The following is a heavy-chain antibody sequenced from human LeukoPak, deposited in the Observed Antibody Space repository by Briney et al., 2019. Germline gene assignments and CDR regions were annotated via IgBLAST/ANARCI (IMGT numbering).Heavy chain of an antibody. CDR3: AKDHARYSSSWPDYFDY. D-gene: IGHD6-13*01. CDR2: ISYDGSNK. V-gene: IGHV3-30*18. Sequence: GGSLRLSCAASGFTFSSFAMHWVRQAPGKGLEWVAVISYDGSNKYYADSVKGRFTISRDNSKNTLYLQMNSLRAEDTAVYYCAKDHARYSSSWPDYFDYWGQGTLVTVSS. J-gene: IGHJ4*02. CDR1: GFTFSSFA.